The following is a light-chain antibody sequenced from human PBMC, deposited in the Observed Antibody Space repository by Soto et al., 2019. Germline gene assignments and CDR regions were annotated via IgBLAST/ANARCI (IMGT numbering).Light chain of an antibody. CDR1: QSISSY. CDR3: QQSYSTPLT. Sequence: DIQMTQSPSSLSASVGDRVTITCRASQSISSYLNWYQQKPGKAPKLLIYAASNLQSGVPSRFSGSGSGTVYTLTIGSLQPEDFATYYCQQSYSTPLTFGGGTKVDNK. J-gene: IGKJ4*01. V-gene: IGKV1-39*01. CDR2: AAS.